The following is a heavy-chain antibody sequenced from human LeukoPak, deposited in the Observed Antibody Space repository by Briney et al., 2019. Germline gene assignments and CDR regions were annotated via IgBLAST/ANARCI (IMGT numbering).Heavy chain of an antibody. V-gene: IGHV4-61*01. CDR3: ARGLVVPAALSEFDP. J-gene: IGHJ5*02. CDR2: IYYSGST. CDR1: GGSFSSGSYY. D-gene: IGHD2-2*01. Sequence: PSETLSLTCTVSGGSFSSGSYYWSWIRQPPGKGLEWIGYIYYSGSTNYNPSLKSRVTISVDTSKNQFSPKLSSVTAADTAVYYCARGLVVPAALSEFDPWGQGTLVTVSS.